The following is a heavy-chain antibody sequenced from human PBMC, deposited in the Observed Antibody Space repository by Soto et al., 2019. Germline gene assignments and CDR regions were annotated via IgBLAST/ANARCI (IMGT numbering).Heavy chain of an antibody. CDR3: AKERIPAAIRYYYYGLDV. Sequence: GGSLRLSCAASGFTFSSYAMSWVRQAPGKGLEWVSAISGSGGSTYYADSAKGRFTISRDSSKNTLYLQMNSLRAEDTAVYYCAKERIPAAIRYYYYGLDVWGQGTTVTVSS. V-gene: IGHV3-23*01. CDR2: ISGSGGST. D-gene: IGHD2-2*02. J-gene: IGHJ6*02. CDR1: GFTFSSYA.